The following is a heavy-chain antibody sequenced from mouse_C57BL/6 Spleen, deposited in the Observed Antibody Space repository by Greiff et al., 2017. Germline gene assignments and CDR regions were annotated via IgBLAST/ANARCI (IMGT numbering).Heavy chain of an antibody. V-gene: IGHV5-9*01. CDR3: ARQGLSVYFDY. D-gene: IGHD3-3*01. J-gene: IGHJ2*01. CDR1: GFTFSSYT. CDR2: ISGGGGNT. Sequence: EVKVVESGGGLVKPGGSLKLSCAASGFTFSSYTMSWVRQTPEKRLEWVATISGGGGNTYYPDSVKGRFTISRDNAKNTLYLQMSSLRSEDTALXYCARQGLSVYFDYWGQGTTLTVSS.